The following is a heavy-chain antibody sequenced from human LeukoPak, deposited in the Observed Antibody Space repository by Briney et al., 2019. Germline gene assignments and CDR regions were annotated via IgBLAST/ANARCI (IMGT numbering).Heavy chain of an antibody. CDR1: GYSISSGYY. D-gene: IGHD4-17*01. J-gene: IGHJ6*04. Sequence: SETLSLTCAVSGYSISSGYYWGWIRQPPGKGLEWIGSICHSGSTYYNPSLKSRVTISVDTSKNQFSLKLSSVTAADTAVYYCARDLIDYGDYGRDYYYYYGMDVWGKGTTVTVSS. CDR3: ARDLIDYGDYGRDYYYYYGMDV. V-gene: IGHV4-38-2*02. CDR2: ICHSGST.